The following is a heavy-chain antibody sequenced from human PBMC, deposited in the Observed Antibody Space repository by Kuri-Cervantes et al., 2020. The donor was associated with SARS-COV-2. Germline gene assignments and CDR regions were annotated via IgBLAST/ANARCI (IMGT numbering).Heavy chain of an antibody. CDR3: ARRTNVGVVPVFDP. Sequence: LRLSCTVSGGSINSGSFYWSWIRQPAGKGLEWIGYIYTTGSTNYNPSLRSRVTISVDTSKNQFSLKLNSVTAADTSVYFCARRTNVGVVPVFDPWGQGTLVTVSS. J-gene: IGHJ5*02. V-gene: IGHV4-61*09. D-gene: IGHD2-2*01. CDR1: GGSINSGSFY. CDR2: IYTTGST.